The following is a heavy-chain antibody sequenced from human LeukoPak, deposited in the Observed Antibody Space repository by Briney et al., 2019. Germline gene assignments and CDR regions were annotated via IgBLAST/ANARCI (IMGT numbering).Heavy chain of an antibody. CDR3: ARSTGYCSSTSCPEKGWFDP. Sequence: PSETLSLTGTVSGGSISSSSYYWGWIRQPPGKGLEWIGSIYYSGSTFYNPSLKSRVTISLDTSKNQFSLKLSSVTAADTAVYYCARSTGYCSSTSCPEKGWFDPWGQGTLVTVSS. CDR2: IYYSGST. J-gene: IGHJ5*02. D-gene: IGHD2-2*01. V-gene: IGHV4-39*07. CDR1: GGSISSSSYY.